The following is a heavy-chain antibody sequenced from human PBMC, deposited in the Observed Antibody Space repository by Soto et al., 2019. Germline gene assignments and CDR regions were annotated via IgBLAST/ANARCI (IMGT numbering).Heavy chain of an antibody. J-gene: IGHJ3*02. D-gene: IGHD6-13*01. V-gene: IGHV3-33*03. CDR1: GFTFSNYG. CDR3: AKDMAAAASQGDAFDI. Sequence: QVQLVESGGGVVQPGRSLRLSCAASGFTFSNYGMHWVRQAPGKGVEWVAVIWNDGTNKYYVDSVRGRFTISRDDSKKRLYLEMNRLRAEDTGVYYCAKDMAAAASQGDAFDIWGLGTMVSVSA. CDR2: IWNDGTNK.